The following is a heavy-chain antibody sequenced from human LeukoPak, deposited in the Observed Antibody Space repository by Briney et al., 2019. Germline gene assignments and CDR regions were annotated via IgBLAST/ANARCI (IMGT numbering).Heavy chain of an antibody. J-gene: IGHJ5*02. D-gene: IGHD5-24*01. V-gene: IGHV4-31*03. Sequence: SETLSLTCTVSGGSISSGGYYWSWIRQHPGKGLEWIGYIYYSGSTYYNPSLKSRVTISVDTSKNQFSLKLSSVTAADTAVYYCAKDGGYSPSNWFDPWGQGTLVTVSS. CDR1: GGSISSGGYY. CDR2: IYYSGST. CDR3: AKDGGYSPSNWFDP.